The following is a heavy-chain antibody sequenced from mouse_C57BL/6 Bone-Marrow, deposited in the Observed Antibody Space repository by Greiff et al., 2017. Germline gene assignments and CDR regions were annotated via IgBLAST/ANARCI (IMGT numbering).Heavy chain of an antibody. CDR3: ARRDYYGSSYGYAMDY. D-gene: IGHD1-1*01. V-gene: IGHV1-55*01. J-gene: IGHJ4*01. CDR1: GYTFTSYW. CDR2: IYPGSGST. Sequence: QVHVKQSGAELVKPGASLKMSCKASGYTFTSYWITWVKQRPGQGLEWIGDIYPGSGSTNYNEKFKSKATLTVDTSSSTAYMQLSSLTSEDSAVYYCARRDYYGSSYGYAMDYWGQGTSVTVSS.